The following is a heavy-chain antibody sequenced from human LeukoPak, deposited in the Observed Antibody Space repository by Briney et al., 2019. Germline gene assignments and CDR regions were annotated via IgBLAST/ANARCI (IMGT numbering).Heavy chain of an antibody. V-gene: IGHV3-9*01. D-gene: IGHD4-17*01. CDR3: AKDGEYGDPVSQSFDY. CDR2: ISWNSGSI. CDR1: GFTFDDYA. J-gene: IGHJ4*02. Sequence: GRSLRLSCAASGFTFDDYAMRWVRQAPGKGLEWVSGISWNSGSIGYADSVKGRFTISRDNAKNSLYLQMNSLRAEDTALYYCAKDGEYGDPVSQSFDYWGQGTLVTVPS.